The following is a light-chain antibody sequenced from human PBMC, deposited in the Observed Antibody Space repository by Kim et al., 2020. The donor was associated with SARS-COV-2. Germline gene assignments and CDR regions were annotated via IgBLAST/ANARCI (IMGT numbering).Light chain of an antibody. CDR2: DIC. V-gene: IGLV2-14*03. CDR3: SSYSSSSTVV. CDR1: RSDVCYSY. Sequence: PGQSRTYSCTGARSDVCYSYVSWDQHHPGKAPKLIIWDICNRPSGVSNRVSGSESGNAASLSISGLQAADGADYYGSSYSSSSTVVLGGGTLLTVL. J-gene: IGLJ2*01.